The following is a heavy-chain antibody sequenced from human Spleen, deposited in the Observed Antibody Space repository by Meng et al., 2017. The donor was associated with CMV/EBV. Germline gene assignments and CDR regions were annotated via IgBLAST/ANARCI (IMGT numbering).Heavy chain of an antibody. D-gene: IGHD6-13*01. CDR3: ARDNAGNSFEY. CDR1: GYSFTGYY. V-gene: IGHV1-2*02. CDR2: INPNSDAT. J-gene: IGHJ4*02. Sequence: QGQLVQSGAEVKKHGTPMKVSCKASGYSFTGYYIHWVRQAPGQGLEWMGWINPNSDATRYPQKFQGRVTMTRDTSITTAYMELSRLTSDDTAVYYCARDNAGNSFEYWGQGTLVTVSS.